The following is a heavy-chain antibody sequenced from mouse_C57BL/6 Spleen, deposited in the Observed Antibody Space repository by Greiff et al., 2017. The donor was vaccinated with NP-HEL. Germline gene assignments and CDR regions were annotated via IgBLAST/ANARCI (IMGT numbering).Heavy chain of an antibody. V-gene: IGHV1-82*01. CDR1: GYAFSSSW. D-gene: IGHD1-1*01. CDR2: IYPGDGDT. Sequence: QVQLQQSGPELVKPGASVKISCKASGYAFSSSWMNWVKQRPGKGLEWIGRIYPGDGDTNYNGKFKGKATLTADKSSSTAHMQLSSLTSEDSAVSFCARHYYGSSYYVDYWGQGTTLTVSS. J-gene: IGHJ2*01. CDR3: ARHYYGSSYYVDY.